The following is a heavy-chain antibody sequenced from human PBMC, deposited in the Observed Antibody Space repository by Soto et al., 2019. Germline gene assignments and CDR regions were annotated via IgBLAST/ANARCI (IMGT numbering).Heavy chain of an antibody. CDR2: AYYRSKWYN. Sequence: SQTLSLTCAISGDSVSSNSAAWNWIRQSPSRGLEWLGRAYYRSKWYNDYAVSVKSRITINPDTSKNQFSLQLNSVTPEDTAVYYCARVGIAVAGKPKMRYYFGYWGQGTLVTVSS. D-gene: IGHD6-19*01. V-gene: IGHV6-1*01. J-gene: IGHJ4*02. CDR1: GDSVSSNSAA. CDR3: ARVGIAVAGKPKMRYYFGY.